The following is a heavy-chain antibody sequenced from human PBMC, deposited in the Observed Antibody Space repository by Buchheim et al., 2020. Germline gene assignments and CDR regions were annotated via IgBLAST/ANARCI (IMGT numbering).Heavy chain of an antibody. J-gene: IGHJ4*02. CDR1: GFTFSSYA. CDR2: ISGGGGST. Sequence: EVQLLESGGGLVQPGGSLRLSCAASGFTFSSYAMSWVRQAPGKGLEWVSAISGGGGSTYYTDSVKGRFTISRDNSKNTLYLQMNSLSAEDTAVYYCAKATDYCSSSISCPGDYWGQGT. CDR3: AKATDYCSSSISCPGDY. V-gene: IGHV3-23*01. D-gene: IGHD2-2*01.